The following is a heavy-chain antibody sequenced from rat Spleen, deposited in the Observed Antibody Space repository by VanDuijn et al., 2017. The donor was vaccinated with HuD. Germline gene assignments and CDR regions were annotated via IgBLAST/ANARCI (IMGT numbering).Heavy chain of an antibody. CDR1: GFTFNNYW. Sequence: EVQLVESGGGLVQPGGSLKLSCVASGFTFNNYWMTWIRQAPGKGLEWVASITNASGRTYYPDSVKGRFTISRDTAQNTLYLQRNSLRSEDTATYYCARGEFFRYWGQGVMVTVSS. D-gene: IGHD4-3*01. J-gene: IGHJ2*01. CDR2: ITNASGRT. CDR3: ARGEFFRY. V-gene: IGHV5-31*01.